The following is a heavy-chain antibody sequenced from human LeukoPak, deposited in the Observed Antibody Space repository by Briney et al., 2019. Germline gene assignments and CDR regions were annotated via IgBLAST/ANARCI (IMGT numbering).Heavy chain of an antibody. Sequence: GGSLRLSCAASGFTVSSYYMNWVRQAPGKGLEWVSVIYSGGSTYYADSVKGRFTISRENSKNTLYLQMNRLRAEDTAEYYCAIDRAGAGCGDAFDIWGQGTMVTVSS. D-gene: IGHD4/OR15-4a*01. CDR2: IYSGGST. CDR3: AIDRAGAGCGDAFDI. J-gene: IGHJ3*02. V-gene: IGHV3-66*01. CDR1: GFTVSSYY.